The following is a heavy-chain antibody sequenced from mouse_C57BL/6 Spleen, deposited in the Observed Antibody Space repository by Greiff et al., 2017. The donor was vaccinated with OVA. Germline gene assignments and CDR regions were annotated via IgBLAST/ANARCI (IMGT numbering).Heavy chain of an antibody. CDR1: GYTFTSYW. J-gene: IGHJ1*03. V-gene: IGHV1-5*01. CDR3: TRSGNYDWYFDV. D-gene: IGHD2-1*01. CDR2: IYPGNSDT. Sequence: EVKVEESGTVLARPGASVKMSCKTSGYTFTSYWMHWVKQRPGQGLEWIGAIYPGNSDTSYNQKFKGKAKLTAVTSASTAYMELSSLTNEDSAVYYCTRSGNYDWYFDVWGTGTTVTVSS.